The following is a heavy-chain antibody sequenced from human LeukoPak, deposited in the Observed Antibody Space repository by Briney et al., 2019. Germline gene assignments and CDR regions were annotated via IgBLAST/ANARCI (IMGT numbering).Heavy chain of an antibody. CDR1: GYTLTELS. J-gene: IGHJ4*02. Sequence: ASVKVSCKVSGYTLTELSMHWVRQAPGKGLEWMGGFDPEDGETIYAQKFQGRVTITADKSTSTAYMELSSLRSEDTAVYYCARSTLAVAGTSADYWGQGTLVTVSS. CDR2: FDPEDGET. D-gene: IGHD6-19*01. CDR3: ARSTLAVAGTSADY. V-gene: IGHV1-24*01.